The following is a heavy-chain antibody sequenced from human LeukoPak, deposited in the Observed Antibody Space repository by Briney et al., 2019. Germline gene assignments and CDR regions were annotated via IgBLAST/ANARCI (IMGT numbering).Heavy chain of an antibody. CDR3: ARDTYSGSYYRRSKNWFDP. Sequence: ASVKVSCKASGGTFSSYAISWVRQAPGQGLEWMGRIIPIFGIANYAQKFLGRVTITADKSTSTAYMELSSLRSEDTAVYYCARDTYSGSYYRRSKNWFDPWGQGTLVTVSS. J-gene: IGHJ5*02. CDR2: IIPIFGIA. CDR1: GGTFSSYA. D-gene: IGHD1-26*01. V-gene: IGHV1-69*04.